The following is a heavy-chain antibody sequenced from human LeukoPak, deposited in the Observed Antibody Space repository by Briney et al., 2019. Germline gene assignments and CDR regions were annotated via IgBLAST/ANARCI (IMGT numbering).Heavy chain of an antibody. CDR3: ARDPIGYCSGGTCYLDY. CDR1: GFTFSSYA. Sequence: GRSLRLSCAASGFTFSSYAMHWVRQAPGKGLEWVAVISYDGSNKHYADSVKGRFTISRDNSKNTLYLQMNSLRGEDTAVYYCARDPIGYCSGGTCYLDYWGQGTLVTVSS. J-gene: IGHJ4*02. CDR2: ISYDGSNK. V-gene: IGHV3-30-3*01. D-gene: IGHD2-15*01.